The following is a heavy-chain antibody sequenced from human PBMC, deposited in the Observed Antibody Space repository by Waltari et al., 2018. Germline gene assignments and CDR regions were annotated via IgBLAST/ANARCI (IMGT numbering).Heavy chain of an antibody. D-gene: IGHD6-19*01. Sequence: QVQLVQSGSELKKPGASVKVSCKASGYTFTSYAMHWVRQAPGQGLEWMGWINTNTGNPTYAQGFTGRFDFSLDTSVSTAYLQISSLKAEDTAVYYCARENRVYSSGWDNWFDPWGQGTLVTVSS. CDR1: GYTFTSYA. V-gene: IGHV7-4-1*02. CDR2: INTNTGNP. CDR3: ARENRVYSSGWDNWFDP. J-gene: IGHJ5*02.